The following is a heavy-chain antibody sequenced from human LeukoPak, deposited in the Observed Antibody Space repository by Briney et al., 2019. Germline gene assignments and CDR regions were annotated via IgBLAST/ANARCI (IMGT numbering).Heavy chain of an antibody. CDR1: GFAVSSHW. J-gene: IGHJ6*02. V-gene: IGHV3-7*03. CDR3: ARNNGMDV. Sequence: GGSLRLSCAASGFAVSSHWITWVRQVPGRGPEWVANVNRDGSETYYLDSVKGRFTISKDNAKNSLYLQMNSLRAEDTALYHCARNNGMDVWGQGTTVIVSS. CDR2: VNRDGSET.